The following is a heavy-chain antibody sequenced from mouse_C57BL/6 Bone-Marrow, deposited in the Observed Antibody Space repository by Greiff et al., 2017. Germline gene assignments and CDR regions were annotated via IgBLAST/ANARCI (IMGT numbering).Heavy chain of an antibody. CDR1: GYNFTSYW. Sequence: QVQLQQPGAELVMPGASVKLSCKASGYNFTSYWMHWVKQRPGQGLEWIGEIDPSDSYTNYNQKFKGKSTLTVDKSSSTAYMQLSSLTSEDSAVYYCAREDYYGRDYAMDYWGQGTSVTVSS. CDR3: AREDYYGRDYAMDY. CDR2: IDPSDSYT. J-gene: IGHJ4*01. V-gene: IGHV1-69*01. D-gene: IGHD1-1*01.